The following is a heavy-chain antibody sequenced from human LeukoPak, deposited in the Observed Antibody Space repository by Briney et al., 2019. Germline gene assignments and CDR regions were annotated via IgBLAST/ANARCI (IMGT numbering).Heavy chain of an antibody. V-gene: IGHV1-2*02. Sequence: ASVKVSFKASGYTFTGYYMHWVRQAPGQGLEWMGWINPNSGGTNYAQKFQVRVTITSDTSISTAYMELSRLRSDDTAVYYCARSPIAYYYMDVWGKGTTVTVSS. J-gene: IGHJ6*03. D-gene: IGHD2-21*01. CDR3: ARSPIAYYYMDV. CDR2: INPNSGGT. CDR1: GYTFTGYY.